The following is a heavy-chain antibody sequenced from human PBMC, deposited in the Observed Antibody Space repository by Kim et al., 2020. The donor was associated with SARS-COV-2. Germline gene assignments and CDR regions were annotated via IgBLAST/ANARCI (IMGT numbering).Heavy chain of an antibody. CDR3: ASIGVDYGDSYFDY. J-gene: IGHJ4*02. D-gene: IGHD4-17*01. Sequence: SPKFQGRVTITRDTSASAAYMGLSSLRSEDTAVYYCASIGVDYGDSYFDYWGQGTLVTVSS. V-gene: IGHV1-3*01.